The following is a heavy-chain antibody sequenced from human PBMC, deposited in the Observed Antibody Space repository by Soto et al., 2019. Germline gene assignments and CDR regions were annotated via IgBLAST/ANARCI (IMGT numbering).Heavy chain of an antibody. J-gene: IGHJ6*02. D-gene: IGHD6-19*01. CDR3: ARVVGYSSGWYLRSYGMAV. CDR2: ISAYNGNT. V-gene: IGHV1-18*04. Sequence: GASVNVSCKPTGYTFTGSGVSRVRPAPGQGLEWMGWISAYNGNTNYAQKLQGRVTMATDTSTSTAYMELRSLGSDDTAVYYRARVVGYSSGWYLRSYGMAVWGQGTTVTVSS. CDR1: GYTFTGSG.